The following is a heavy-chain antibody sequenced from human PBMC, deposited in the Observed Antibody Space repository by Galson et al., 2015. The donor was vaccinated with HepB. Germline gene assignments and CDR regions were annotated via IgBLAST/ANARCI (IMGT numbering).Heavy chain of an antibody. V-gene: IGHV3-23*01. CDR3: AKSGDRGRGELLMYDY. D-gene: IGHD3-10*01. CDR2: ISGSGGST. J-gene: IGHJ4*02. Sequence: SLRLSCAASGFTFSSYAMSWVRQAPGKGLEWVSAISGSGGSTYYADSVKGRFTISRDNSKNTLYLQMNSLRAEDTAVYYCAKSGDRGRGELLMYDYWGQGTLVTVSS. CDR1: GFTFSSYA.